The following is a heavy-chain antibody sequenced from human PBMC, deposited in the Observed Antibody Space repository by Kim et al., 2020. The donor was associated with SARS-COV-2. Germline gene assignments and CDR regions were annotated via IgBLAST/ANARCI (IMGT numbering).Heavy chain of an antibody. CDR3: ARVRYSSSPYFDY. J-gene: IGHJ4*02. V-gene: IGHV4-31*02. D-gene: IGHD6-6*01. Sequence: YNPSLKSRVTISVDTSKNQFSLKLSSVTAADTAVYYCARVRYSSSPYFDYWGQGTLVTVSS.